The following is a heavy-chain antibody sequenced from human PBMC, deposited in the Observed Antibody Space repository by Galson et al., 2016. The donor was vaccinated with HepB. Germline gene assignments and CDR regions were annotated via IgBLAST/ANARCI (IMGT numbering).Heavy chain of an antibody. V-gene: IGHV3-23*01. CDR3: AKVTTVSTSLSNYAMDV. CDR1: GFTFNNYA. CDR2: ISGSGGST. D-gene: IGHD4-17*01. J-gene: IGHJ6*02. Sequence: LRLSCAASGFTFNNYAMSWVRQAPGKGLEWVSSISGSGGSTYHADSVKGRFTISRDNSNNTLYVQMSSLRGEDTAIYYCAKVTTVSTSLSNYAMDVWGQGTTVTVPS.